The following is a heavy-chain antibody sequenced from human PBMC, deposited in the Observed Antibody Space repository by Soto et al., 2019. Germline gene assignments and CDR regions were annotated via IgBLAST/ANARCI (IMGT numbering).Heavy chain of an antibody. V-gene: IGHV3-15*07. CDR1: DFTFSNAW. D-gene: IGHD3-3*01. Sequence: GRSLRLSSAASDFTFSNAWMNWVRQAPGKRREWVGRIKSKTDGGTTDYAAPVKGRFTISRDDSKNTLYLQMNSLKTEDTAVYYCTTDIEYYYFWSGYSYPDYWGQGTLVTVSS. CDR3: TTDIEYYYFWSGYSYPDY. J-gene: IGHJ4*02. CDR2: IKSKTDGGTT.